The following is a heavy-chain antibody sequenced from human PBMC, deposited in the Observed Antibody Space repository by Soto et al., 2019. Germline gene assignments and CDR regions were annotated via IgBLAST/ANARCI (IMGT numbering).Heavy chain of an antibody. CDR1: GFTFSDYA. V-gene: IGHV3-30*03. D-gene: IGHD6-19*01. CDR3: ARGGRQWLVTSDFNY. Sequence: VQLVESGGGVVQPGRSLRLSCAASGFTFSDYAMHWVRQAPGKGLEWVAVVSHDGRNTHYADSVKGRFTISRDSSKNTVSLEMTSLRAEDTAVYCCARGGRQWLVTSDFNYWGQGALVTVSS. J-gene: IGHJ4*02. CDR2: VSHDGRNT.